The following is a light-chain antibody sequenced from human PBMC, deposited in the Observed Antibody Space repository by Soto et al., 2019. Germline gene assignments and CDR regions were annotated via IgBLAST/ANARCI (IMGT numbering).Light chain of an antibody. CDR3: QQSNSIPPWT. Sequence: DIQMTQSPSSLSASVGDRVTITCRASQSISKYLNWYQHKPGKGPKLLIYGASTLQSGVPSRFSVSGSGTDFTLTISSLQPEDVATYYCQQSNSIPPWTFGQGTKVEIK. J-gene: IGKJ1*01. CDR2: GAS. V-gene: IGKV1-39*01. CDR1: QSISKY.